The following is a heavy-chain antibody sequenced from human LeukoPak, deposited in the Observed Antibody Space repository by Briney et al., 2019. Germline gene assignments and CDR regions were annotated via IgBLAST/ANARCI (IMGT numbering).Heavy chain of an antibody. V-gene: IGHV4-31*03. D-gene: IGHD7-27*01. CDR3: ARDLGGLGKIDY. CDR1: GGAFSSGGYY. Sequence: PSQTLSLTCTLSGGAFSSGGYYWSWIRQHPGKGLEWIGYIFYSGTTYYNPSLKSRVIISVDASKNQFSLRLSSVTAADTAVYYCARDLGGLGKIDYWGQGTLVTVSS. CDR2: IFYSGTT. J-gene: IGHJ4*02.